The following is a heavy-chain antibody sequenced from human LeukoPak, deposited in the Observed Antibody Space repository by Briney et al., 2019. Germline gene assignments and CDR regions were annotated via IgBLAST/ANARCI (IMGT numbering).Heavy chain of an antibody. D-gene: IGHD3-16*01. V-gene: IGHV3-23*01. Sequence: GGSLRLSCAASGFTFSRYAMSWVRQAPGKGLEWVSGISGSGGSTYYADSVKGRFTISRDNSKNTLYLQMNSLRAEDTAVHYCAKDRSGGGDFYYGMDVWGQGTTVTVSS. CDR2: ISGSGGST. J-gene: IGHJ6*02. CDR1: GFTFSRYA. CDR3: AKDRSGGGDFYYGMDV.